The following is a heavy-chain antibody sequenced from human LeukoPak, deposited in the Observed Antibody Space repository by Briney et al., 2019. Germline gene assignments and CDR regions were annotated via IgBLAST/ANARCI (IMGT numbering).Heavy chain of an antibody. CDR2: IYSGGST. J-gene: IGHJ4*02. Sequence: PGGSLRLSCAASGFTFSSNYMSWVRQAPGKGLEWVSVIYSGGSTYYADSVKGRFTISRDNSKNTLYLQMNSLRAEDTAVYYCAREDIVLMVYDYCGQGTLVTVSS. D-gene: IGHD2-8*01. CDR1: GFTFSSNY. CDR3: AREDIVLMVYDY. V-gene: IGHV3-53*01.